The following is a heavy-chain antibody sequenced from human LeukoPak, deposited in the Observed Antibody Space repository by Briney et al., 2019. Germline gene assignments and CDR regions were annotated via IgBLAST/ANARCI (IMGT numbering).Heavy chain of an antibody. J-gene: IGHJ6*03. V-gene: IGHV4-38-2*01. D-gene: IGHD1-1*01. CDR1: GYPINNAYY. CDR3: ARRYDSYFYYYLDL. CDR2: LYHPDST. Sequence: SETLSLTCGVSGYPINNAYYWVWIRQPPGKGLEWIGSLYHPDSTYYNPSLKSRVTMSVDTSRNQFSLRLSFVTAADTAVYYCARRYDSYFYYYLDLWGTGTTVTASS.